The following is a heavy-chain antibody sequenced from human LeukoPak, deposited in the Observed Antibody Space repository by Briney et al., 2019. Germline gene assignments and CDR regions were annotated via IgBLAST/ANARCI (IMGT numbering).Heavy chain of an antibody. D-gene: IGHD3-9*01. Sequence: ASVKVSCKASGYTFTSYDIDWVRQATGRGLEWMGWMNPNSGNTGYAQKFQGRVTMTRNTSISTAYMELSSLRSEDTAVYYCASGVALQYFDWLTNWGQGTLVTVSS. V-gene: IGHV1-8*01. CDR1: GYTFTSYD. CDR2: MNPNSGNT. CDR3: ASGVALQYFDWLTN. J-gene: IGHJ4*02.